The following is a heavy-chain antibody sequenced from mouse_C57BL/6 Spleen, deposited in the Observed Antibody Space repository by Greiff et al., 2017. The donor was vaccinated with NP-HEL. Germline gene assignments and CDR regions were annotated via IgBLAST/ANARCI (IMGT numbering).Heavy chain of an antibody. CDR3: ARWGSYYWYFDV. Sequence: VQLQQSGAELVKPGASVKISCKASGYAFSSYWMNWVKQRPGKGLEWIGQIYPGDGDTNYNGKFKGKATLTADKSSSTAYMQLSSLTSEDSAVYFCARWGSYYWYFDVWGTGTTVTVSS. D-gene: IGHD1-1*02. CDR2: IYPGDGDT. CDR1: GYAFSSYW. V-gene: IGHV1-80*01. J-gene: IGHJ1*03.